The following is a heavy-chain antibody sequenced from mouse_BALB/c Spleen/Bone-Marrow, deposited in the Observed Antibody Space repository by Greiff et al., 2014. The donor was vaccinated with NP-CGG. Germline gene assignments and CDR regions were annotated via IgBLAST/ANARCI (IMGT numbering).Heavy chain of an antibody. D-gene: IGHD2-4*01. V-gene: IGHV7-3*02. CDR2: IRNKANGYTT. Sequence: EVKVVESGGGLVQPGGSLRLSCATSGFTFTDYYMSWVSQPPGKALEWLGFIRNKANGYTTEYSASVKGRFTISRDNSQSTLYLQMNTLRAEDSATYYCARDIINDYHWYFDVWGAGTTVTVSS. CDR3: ARDIINDYHWYFDV. J-gene: IGHJ1*01. CDR1: GFTFTDYY.